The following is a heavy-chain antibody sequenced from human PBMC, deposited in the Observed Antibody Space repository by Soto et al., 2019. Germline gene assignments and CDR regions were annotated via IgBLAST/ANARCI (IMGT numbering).Heavy chain of an antibody. CDR2: ISGSGGHT. J-gene: IGHJ5*02. Sequence: GGSLRLSCTGSEFSFFSYAMSWVRQAPGKGLEWVSTISGSGGHTYYADSVKGRFVVSRDNDKNTVYLHMSSLTGEDTAVYFCAKIEMGWFAHWGQGTKVTVSS. D-gene: IGHD2-8*01. V-gene: IGHV3-23*01. CDR1: EFSFFSYA. CDR3: AKIEMGWFAH.